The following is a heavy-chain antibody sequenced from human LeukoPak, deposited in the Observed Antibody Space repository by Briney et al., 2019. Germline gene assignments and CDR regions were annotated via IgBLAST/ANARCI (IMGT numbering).Heavy chain of an antibody. CDR3: ASHRGSSGWTPFDY. Sequence: SETLSLTCTVSGGSISSYYWSWIRQPPGKGLEWIGYIYYSGSTNYNPSLKSRVTISVDTPKNPFSLKLSSVPAADTAVYYCASHRGSSGWTPFDYWGQGTLVTVSS. CDR2: IYYSGST. D-gene: IGHD6-19*01. V-gene: IGHV4-59*08. J-gene: IGHJ4*02. CDR1: GGSISSYY.